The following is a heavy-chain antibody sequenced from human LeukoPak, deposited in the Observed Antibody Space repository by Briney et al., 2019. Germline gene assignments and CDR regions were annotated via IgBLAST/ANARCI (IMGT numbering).Heavy chain of an antibody. CDR1: GYTFTSYG. J-gene: IGHJ4*02. Sequence: ASVKVSCKASGYTFTSYGISWVRQAPGQGLEWMGWISAYNGNTNYAQKLQGRVTMTTDTSTSTAYMELRSLRSDDTAVYYCARGQDYDYVWGSYRPHPLGYWGQGTLVTVSS. V-gene: IGHV1-18*01. CDR2: ISAYNGNT. D-gene: IGHD3-16*02. CDR3: ARGQDYDYVWGSYRPHPLGY.